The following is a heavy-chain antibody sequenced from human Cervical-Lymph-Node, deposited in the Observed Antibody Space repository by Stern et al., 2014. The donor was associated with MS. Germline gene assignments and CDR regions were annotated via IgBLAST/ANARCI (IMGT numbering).Heavy chain of an antibody. CDR1: GVSLSTSGMR. V-gene: IGHV2-70*04. Sequence: SGPALVKPTQTLTLTCTFSGVSLSTSGMRVSWIRQPPGKALEWLARIDLADDKFYSTSLKTRLTISKDTSKNQVVLTMTNMDPVDTATYYCARSPPYYEFWNDYYYFDYWGQGTLVAVSS. CDR3: ARSPPYYEFWNDYYYFDY. CDR2: IDLADDK. D-gene: IGHD3-3*01. J-gene: IGHJ4*02.